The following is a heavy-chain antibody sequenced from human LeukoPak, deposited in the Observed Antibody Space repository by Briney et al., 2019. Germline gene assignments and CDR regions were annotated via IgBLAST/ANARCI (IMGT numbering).Heavy chain of an antibody. Sequence: GGSLRLSCAASGSDFSKYTMSWVRQAPGKGLEWVSSISSGSRRIHYADSMRGRFTISRDNAKSSVYLQMHNLRVEDTATYFCARVVLDHFWGRGTLATVSS. J-gene: IGHJ4*02. CDR3: ARVVLDHF. CDR1: GSDFSKYT. D-gene: IGHD6-6*01. CDR2: ISSGSRRI. V-gene: IGHV3-21*06.